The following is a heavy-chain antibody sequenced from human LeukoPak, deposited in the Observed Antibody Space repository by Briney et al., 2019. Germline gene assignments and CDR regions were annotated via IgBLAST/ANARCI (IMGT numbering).Heavy chain of an antibody. Sequence: SETLSLTCTVSGGSISSGTYYWNWIRQPPGKGLEWIGYISYRGGTYYNPSLKSRVTISQDTSKNQFTLNLSSVTAADTAVYYCAGDGREQLDYWGQGTLVTVSS. V-gene: IGHV4-30-4*08. J-gene: IGHJ4*02. D-gene: IGHD1/OR15-1a*01. CDR3: AGDGREQLDY. CDR2: ISYRGGT. CDR1: GGSISSGTYY.